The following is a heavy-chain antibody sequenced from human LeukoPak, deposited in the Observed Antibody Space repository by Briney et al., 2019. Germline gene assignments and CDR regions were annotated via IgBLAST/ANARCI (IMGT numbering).Heavy chain of an antibody. CDR2: INPSGGST. V-gene: IGHV1-46*01. Sequence: ASVKVSCKASGYTFTNYYMYWVRQAPGQGLEWMGIINPSGGSTSYAQKFQGRLTMTRDTSTSTVYMELSSLRSEGTAVYYCARDKGTTRCYADYWGQGTLVTVSS. CDR3: ARDKGTTRCYADY. D-gene: IGHD2-2*01. J-gene: IGHJ4*02. CDR1: GYTFTNYY.